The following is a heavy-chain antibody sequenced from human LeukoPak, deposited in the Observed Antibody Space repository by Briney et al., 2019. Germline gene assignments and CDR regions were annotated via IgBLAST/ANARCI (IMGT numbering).Heavy chain of an antibody. V-gene: IGHV1-8*01. CDR3: ARGGKDYGDWYFDY. Sequence: GASVKVSCKASGYTFTSYDINWVRQATGQGPEWMGWMNPNSGNTGYAQKFQGRVTMTRNTSISTAYMELSSLRSEDTAVYYCARGGKDYGDWYFDYWGQGTLVTVSS. J-gene: IGHJ4*02. CDR2: MNPNSGNT. CDR1: GYTFTSYD. D-gene: IGHD4-17*01.